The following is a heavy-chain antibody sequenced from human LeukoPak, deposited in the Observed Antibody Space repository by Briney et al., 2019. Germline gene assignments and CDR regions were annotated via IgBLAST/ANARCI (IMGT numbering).Heavy chain of an antibody. CDR3: AASDTAMVPHYYYYYMDV. J-gene: IGHJ6*03. V-gene: IGHV1-69*05. Sequence: SVKVSCKASGGTFSSYAISWVRQAPGQGLEWMGGIIPIFGTANYAQKFQGRVTITTDESTSTAYMELSSLRSEDTAVYYCAASDTAMVPHYYYYYMDVWGKGTTVTVSS. D-gene: IGHD5-18*01. CDR1: GGTFSSYA. CDR2: IIPIFGTA.